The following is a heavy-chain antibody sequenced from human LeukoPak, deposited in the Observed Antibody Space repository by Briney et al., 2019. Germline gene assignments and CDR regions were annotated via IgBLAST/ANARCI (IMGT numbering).Heavy chain of an antibody. J-gene: IGHJ5*02. CDR2: IYQSGNT. CDR3: ARHARPSDDFDP. V-gene: IGHV4-39*07. D-gene: IGHD3-3*01. CDR1: GGSISSSSYY. Sequence: SETLSLTCTVSGGSISSSSYYWGWIRQPPGKGLEWIGSIYQSGNTYFNPSLKNRVTISVDTSKNQFSLKLNSVTAADTAVYYCARHARPSDDFDPWGQGTLVTVSS.